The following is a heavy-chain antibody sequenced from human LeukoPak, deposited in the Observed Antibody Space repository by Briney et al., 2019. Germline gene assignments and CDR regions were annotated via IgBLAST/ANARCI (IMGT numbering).Heavy chain of an antibody. V-gene: IGHV4-59*01. D-gene: IGHD3-22*01. Sequence: PETLSLTCTLSGGSISSYYWSWIRQPPEGGLEWIGYIYYSGSTNDNPSHKSRVTISVDTSKIQFSLKLSSVTAEDTAVYYCARDRYNYDSSGYYPLYYYGMDVWGQGTTVTVSS. CDR1: GGSISSYY. CDR2: IYYSGST. CDR3: ARDRYNYDSSGYYPLYYYGMDV. J-gene: IGHJ6*02.